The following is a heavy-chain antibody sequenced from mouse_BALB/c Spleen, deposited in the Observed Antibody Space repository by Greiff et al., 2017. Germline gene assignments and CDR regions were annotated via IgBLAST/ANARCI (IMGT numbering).Heavy chain of an antibody. CDR1: GDSITSGY. D-gene: IGHD1-2*01. Sequence: EVMLVESGPSLVKPSQTLSLTCSVTGDSITSGYWNWIRKFPGNKLEYMGYISYSGSTYYNPSLKSRISITRDTSKNQYYLQLNSVTTEDTATYYCARYKTTATHWYFDVWGAGTTVTVSS. V-gene: IGHV3-8*02. J-gene: IGHJ1*01. CDR3: ARYKTTATHWYFDV. CDR2: ISYSGST.